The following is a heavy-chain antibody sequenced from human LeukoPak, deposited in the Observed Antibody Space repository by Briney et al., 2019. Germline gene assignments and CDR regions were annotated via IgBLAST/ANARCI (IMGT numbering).Heavy chain of an antibody. CDR1: GFTFSSYS. CDR3: ARGGVTGTIPRSLPHWFDP. J-gene: IGHJ5*02. Sequence: PGGSLRLSCAASGFTFSSYSMNWVRQAPGKGLEWVSSISSSSSYIYYADSVKGRFTISRDNAKNSLYLQMNSLRAEDTAVYYCARGGVTGTIPRSLPHWFDPWGQGTLVTVSS. V-gene: IGHV3-21*01. D-gene: IGHD1-20*01. CDR2: ISSSSSYI.